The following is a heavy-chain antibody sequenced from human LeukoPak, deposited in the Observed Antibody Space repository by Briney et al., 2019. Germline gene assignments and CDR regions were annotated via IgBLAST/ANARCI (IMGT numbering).Heavy chain of an antibody. Sequence: SETLSLTCAVYGRSLNDYYWTWIRQPPGKGLEWLGEINHGGGTNDQPSLRSRITISVDTSKNQFSLQLRSVTAGDTGLYYCAGRPPYYFGTSGYSYWGQGALVTVFS. D-gene: IGHD3-22*01. J-gene: IGHJ4*02. V-gene: IGHV4-34*01. CDR2: INHGGGT. CDR3: AGRPPYYFGTSGYSY. CDR1: GRSLNDYY.